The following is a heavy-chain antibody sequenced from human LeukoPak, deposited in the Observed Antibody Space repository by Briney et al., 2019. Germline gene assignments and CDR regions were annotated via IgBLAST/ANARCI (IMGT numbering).Heavy chain of an antibody. CDR1: GFTFSSYA. D-gene: IGHD6-13*01. V-gene: IGHV3-23*01. Sequence: PGGSLRLSCAASGFTFSSYAMSWVRQPPGKGLEWVSGISGSGDNTYYADSVKGRFTISRDNSKKTPYLHLNSLRVEDAAVYYCAKDGYSSIPGFHFEYWGQGTPVTVSS. J-gene: IGHJ4*02. CDR3: AKDGYSSIPGFHFEY. CDR2: ISGSGDNT.